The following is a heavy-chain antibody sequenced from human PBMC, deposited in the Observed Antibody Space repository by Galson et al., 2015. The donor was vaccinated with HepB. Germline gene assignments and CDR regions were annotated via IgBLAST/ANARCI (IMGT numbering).Heavy chain of an antibody. J-gene: IGHJ4*02. CDR1: GFTFSNYA. CDR3: AKARSKWELLRAFCDY. Sequence: SLRLSCAASGFTFSNYAMSWVRQAPGEGLEWVSAISGSGGTTYYADSVKGRFTISRDNSKNTLYLQMSNLRAEDTAVYYCAKARSKWELLRAFCDYWGQGTLVTVSS. CDR2: ISGSGGTT. V-gene: IGHV3-23*01. D-gene: IGHD1-26*01.